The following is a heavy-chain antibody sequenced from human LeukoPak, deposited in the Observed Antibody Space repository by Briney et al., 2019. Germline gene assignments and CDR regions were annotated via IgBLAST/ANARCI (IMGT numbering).Heavy chain of an antibody. CDR2: INPNSGGT. V-gene: IGHV1-2*02. J-gene: IGHJ4*02. D-gene: IGHD2-2*02. CDR1: GYTFTGYY. CDR3: ARGAHFVVVPAAIGY. Sequence: ASVKVSFKASGYTFTGYYMHWVRQAPGQGLEWMGWINPNSGGTNYAQKFQGRVTMTRDTSISTAYMELSRLRSDDTAVYYCARGAHFVVVPAAIGYWGQGTLVTVSS.